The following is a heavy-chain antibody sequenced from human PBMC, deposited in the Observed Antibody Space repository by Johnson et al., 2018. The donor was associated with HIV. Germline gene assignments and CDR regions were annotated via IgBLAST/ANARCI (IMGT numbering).Heavy chain of an antibody. D-gene: IGHD3-16*01. CDR2: IRYDGSNK. Sequence: QVQLVESGGGVVQPGRSLRLSCAASGFTFDDYGMHWVRQAPGKGLEWVAFIRYDGSNKYYADSVKGRFTISRDNSKNTLYLQMNSLKTEDTAVYYCTSYPPDAFDIWGQGTMVTVSS. J-gene: IGHJ3*02. CDR1: GFTFDDYG. V-gene: IGHV3-33*08. CDR3: TSYPPDAFDI.